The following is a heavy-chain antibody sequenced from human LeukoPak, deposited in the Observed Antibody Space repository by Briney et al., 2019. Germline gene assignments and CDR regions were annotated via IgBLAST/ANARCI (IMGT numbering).Heavy chain of an antibody. J-gene: IGHJ4*02. D-gene: IGHD3-22*01. CDR1: GYTFTSYG. CDR2: ISAYNGDT. Sequence: ASVKVSCKASGYTFTSYGISWVRQAPGQGLEWMGWISAYNGDTNYAQKLQGRVTMTEDTSTDTAYMELSSLRSEDTAVYYCATGSYYDSSGYYGLPLDYWGQGTLVTVSS. V-gene: IGHV1-18*01. CDR3: ATGSYYDSSGYYGLPLDY.